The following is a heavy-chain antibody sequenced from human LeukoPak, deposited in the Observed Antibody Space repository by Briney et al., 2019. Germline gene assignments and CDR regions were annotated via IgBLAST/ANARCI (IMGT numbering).Heavy chain of an antibody. Sequence: SVKVSCKASGGTFSSYAISWVRQAPGQGLEWMGCIIPIFGTAKYAQKFQDRVTITADESTSTAYMELSSLRSEDTAVYYCARDGFGELKNWFDPWGQGTLVTVSS. D-gene: IGHD3-10*01. CDR3: ARDGFGELKNWFDP. J-gene: IGHJ5*02. V-gene: IGHV1-69*13. CDR2: IIPIFGTA. CDR1: GGTFSSYA.